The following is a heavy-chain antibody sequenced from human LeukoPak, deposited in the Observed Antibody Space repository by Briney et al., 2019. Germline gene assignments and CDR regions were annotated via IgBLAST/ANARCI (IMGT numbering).Heavy chain of an antibody. CDR2: INHSGST. CDR3: ARGGIRDWFDP. Sequence: SETLSLTCAVYGGSFSGYYWSWIRQPPGKGLEWIGEINHSGSTNYNPSLKSRVTISVDTSKNHFSLKLNSVSAADTAVYYCARGGIRDWFDPWGQGTLVTVSS. D-gene: IGHD1-14*01. CDR1: GGSFSGYY. J-gene: IGHJ5*02. V-gene: IGHV4-34*01.